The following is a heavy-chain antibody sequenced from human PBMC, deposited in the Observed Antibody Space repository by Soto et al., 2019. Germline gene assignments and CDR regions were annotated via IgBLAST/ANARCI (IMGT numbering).Heavy chain of an antibody. CDR1: GGSISSYY. CDR3: ARDNGSGSYYNHYYYYGMDV. V-gene: IGHV4-59*01. Sequence: ETLYLTCTVSGGSISSYYLSWIRQPPGKGLEWIGYIYYSGSTNYNPSLKSRVTISVDTSKNQFSLKLSSVTAADTAVYYCARDNGSGSYYNHYYYYGMDVWGQGTTVTVSS. CDR2: IYYSGST. D-gene: IGHD3-10*01. J-gene: IGHJ6*02.